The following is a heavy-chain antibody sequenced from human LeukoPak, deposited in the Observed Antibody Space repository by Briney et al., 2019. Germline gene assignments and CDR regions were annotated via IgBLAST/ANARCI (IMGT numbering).Heavy chain of an antibody. D-gene: IGHD4-17*01. J-gene: IGHJ4*02. Sequence: SGGSLRLSCAASGFTFDDYAMHCVRQAPGKGLEWVSGISWNSGSIGYADSVKGRFTISRDNAKNSLYLQMNSLRAEDTALYYCAKDRYGDYPDALDYWGQGTLVTVSS. CDR3: AKDRYGDYPDALDY. CDR2: ISWNSGSI. V-gene: IGHV3-9*01. CDR1: GFTFDDYA.